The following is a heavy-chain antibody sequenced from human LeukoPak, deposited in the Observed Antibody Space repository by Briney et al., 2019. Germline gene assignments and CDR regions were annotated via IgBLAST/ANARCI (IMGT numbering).Heavy chain of an antibody. Sequence: GGSLRLSCAASGFTVSSNYMSWVRQAPGKGLEWVSVIYSDGSTYYADSVKGRFTISRDISKHALYLQMNSLRAEDTAVYYCAKDRGGRDGYNFDYWGQGTLVTVSS. CDR3: AKDRGGRDGYNFDY. CDR1: GFTVSSNY. J-gene: IGHJ4*02. CDR2: IYSDGST. V-gene: IGHV3-66*01. D-gene: IGHD5-24*01.